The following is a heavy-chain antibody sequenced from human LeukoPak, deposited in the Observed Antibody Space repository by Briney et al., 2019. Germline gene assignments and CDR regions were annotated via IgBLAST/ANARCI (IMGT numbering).Heavy chain of an antibody. Sequence: GGSLRLSCAASGFTFTDYAMSWVRQAPGKGLGWVSSISTSGGMIYDADSVKGRFTISRDNSKNALYLQLSSLGAEDTAVYYCATQYRAYYFDNWGQGTLVTVSS. J-gene: IGHJ4*02. V-gene: IGHV3-23*01. CDR1: GFTFTDYA. CDR3: ATQYRAYYFDN. D-gene: IGHD1-14*01. CDR2: ISTSGGMI.